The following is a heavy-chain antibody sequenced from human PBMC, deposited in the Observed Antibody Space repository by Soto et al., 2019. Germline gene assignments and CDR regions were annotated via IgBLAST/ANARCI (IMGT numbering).Heavy chain of an antibody. J-gene: IGHJ2*01. CDR2: INTGHGNT. CDR1: GYTFTDCS. V-gene: IGHV1-3*04. D-gene: IGHD1-1*01. CDR3: ARAPWRATVSYWYFDV. Sequence: QVQLVQSGAEVKKPGASVKVSCTASGYTFTDCSIHWVRQAPGQGLEWMGWINTGHGNTQYSLKFQDRVTITRESSATTAYMELSSLTSEDTAVYHCARAPWRATVSYWYFDVWGRGTLVTVSS.